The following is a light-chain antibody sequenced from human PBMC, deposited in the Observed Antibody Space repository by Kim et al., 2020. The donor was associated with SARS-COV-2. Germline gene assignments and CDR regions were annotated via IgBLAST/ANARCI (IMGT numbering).Light chain of an antibody. CDR2: GTF. Sequence: IVMTQSPATLSVSPGEGVTLSCRADQSVKNNLAWYQQQPGQAPSLLIHGTFSRAAGVPARISGSGSGTEFTLTISSLQSEDSAVYYCQQYNDWHFITFGGGTKVDIK. V-gene: IGKV3-15*01. J-gene: IGKJ4*02. CDR3: QQYNDWHFIT. CDR1: QSVKNN.